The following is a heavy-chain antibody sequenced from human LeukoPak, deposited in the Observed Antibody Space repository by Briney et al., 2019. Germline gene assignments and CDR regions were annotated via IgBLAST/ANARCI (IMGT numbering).Heavy chain of an antibody. CDR1: GGSISSYY. CDR2: IYYRGST. J-gene: IGHJ4*02. CDR3: ARDGGYSRD. V-gene: IGHV4-59*01. Sequence: SETLSLTCTVSGGSISSYYWSWIRQPPGKGLEWIGYIYYRGSTNYNPSLKSRVTISVDTSKNQFSLKLSSVTAADTAVYYCARDGGYSRDWGQGTLVTVSS. D-gene: IGHD6-13*01.